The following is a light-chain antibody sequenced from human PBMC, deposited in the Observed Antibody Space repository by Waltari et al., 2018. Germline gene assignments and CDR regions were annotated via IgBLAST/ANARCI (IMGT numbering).Light chain of an antibody. V-gene: IGLV2-14*01. J-gene: IGLJ3*02. CDR3: SSYTRRSYWV. CDR2: QVN. Sequence: QSALTQPASVSGSPGQSITISCTGTSSDVGFYDFVSWFQQHPGKAPKVMIYQVNHRPSGVSNRFSGSKSANTASLTISGLQAEDEADYYCSSYTRRSYWVFGGGTQLTVL. CDR1: SSDVGFYDF.